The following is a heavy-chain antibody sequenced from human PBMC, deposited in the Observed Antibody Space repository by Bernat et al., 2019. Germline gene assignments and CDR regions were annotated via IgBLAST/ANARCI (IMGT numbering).Heavy chain of an antibody. CDR2: ISGSGGST. Sequence: EVQLLESGGGLVQPGGSLILPCAASGFTFSSYAMSWVRPAPGKGLEWVSAISGSGGSTYYADAVKGRFTISRDNSKNTLYLQMNSLGAEDTAVYYCAKPPFGVVNGWGQGTLVTVSS. CDR1: GFTFSSYA. V-gene: IGHV3-23*01. CDR3: AKPPFGVVNG. D-gene: IGHD3-3*01. J-gene: IGHJ4*02.